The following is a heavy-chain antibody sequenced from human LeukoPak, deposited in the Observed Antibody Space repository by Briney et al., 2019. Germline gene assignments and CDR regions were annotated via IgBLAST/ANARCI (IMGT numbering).Heavy chain of an antibody. Sequence: PSETLSLTCTVSGDSITSADYYWSWIRQPPGKGLEWIGYIYYSGGTYCNPSLKSRLTITISADTSQNQFSLNLSSMTAADTAVYYCATVTRWTYYFDYWGQGTLVTVSS. CDR1: GDSITSADYY. CDR3: ATVTRWTYYFDY. CDR2: IYYSGGT. D-gene: IGHD3/OR15-3a*01. J-gene: IGHJ4*02. V-gene: IGHV4-30-4*08.